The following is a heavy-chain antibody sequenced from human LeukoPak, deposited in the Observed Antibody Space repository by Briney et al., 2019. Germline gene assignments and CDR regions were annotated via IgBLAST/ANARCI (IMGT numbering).Heavy chain of an antibody. CDR2: ISSSSSYI. V-gene: IGHV3-21*01. Sequence: GGSLRLSCAASGFTFSSYSMNWVRQAPGKGLEWVSCISSSSSYIYYADSVRGRFTISRDNAKNSLYLQMNSLRAEDTAVYYCARAHNWKYGSFDFWGQGTLVTVSS. CDR3: ARAHNWKYGSFDF. CDR1: GFTFSSYS. J-gene: IGHJ4*02. D-gene: IGHD1-7*01.